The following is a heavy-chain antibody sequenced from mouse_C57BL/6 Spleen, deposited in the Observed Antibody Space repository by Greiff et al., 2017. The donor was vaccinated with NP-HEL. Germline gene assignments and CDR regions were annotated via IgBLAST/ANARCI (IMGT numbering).Heavy chain of an antibody. V-gene: IGHV1-53*01. D-gene: IGHD2-4*01. J-gene: IGHJ2*01. Sequence: QVQLQQPGTKLVKPGASVKLSCKASGYTFTSYWMPWVKQRPGQGLEWIGNINPSNGGTNYNEKFKSKATLTVDKSSSTAYMQLSSLTSEDSAVYYCARQIYYDSFDYWGQGTTLTVSS. CDR3: ARQIYYDSFDY. CDR1: GYTFTSYW. CDR2: INPSNGGT.